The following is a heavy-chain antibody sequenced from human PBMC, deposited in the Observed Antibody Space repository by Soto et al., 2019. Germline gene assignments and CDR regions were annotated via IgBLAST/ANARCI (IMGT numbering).Heavy chain of an antibody. D-gene: IGHD6-13*01. CDR2: IIPILGIA. V-gene: IGHV1-69*02. CDR3: AGAGAAGGQNYGMDV. J-gene: IGHJ6*02. CDR1: GGTFSSYT. Sequence: QVQLVQSGAEVKKPGSSVKVSCKASGGTFSSYTISWVRQAPGQGLEWMGRIIPILGIANYAQKFQGRVTITADKTTSTAYQGLSSLRSEETGVYYCAGAGAAGGQNYGMDVWGPGTTVTLSS.